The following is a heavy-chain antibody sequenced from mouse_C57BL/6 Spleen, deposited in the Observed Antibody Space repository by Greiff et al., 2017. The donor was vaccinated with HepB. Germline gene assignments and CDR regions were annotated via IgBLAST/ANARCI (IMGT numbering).Heavy chain of an antibody. Sequence: EVKVEESGGGLVKPGGSLKLSCAASGFTFSDYGMHWVRQAPEKGLEWVAYISSGSSTTYYADTVKGRFTISRDNAKNTLFLQMTSLRSEDTAMYYCARKGFEGYYYAMDYWGQGTSVTVSS. CDR3: ARKGFEGYYYAMDY. CDR1: GFTFSDYG. J-gene: IGHJ4*01. V-gene: IGHV5-17*01. CDR2: ISSGSSTT.